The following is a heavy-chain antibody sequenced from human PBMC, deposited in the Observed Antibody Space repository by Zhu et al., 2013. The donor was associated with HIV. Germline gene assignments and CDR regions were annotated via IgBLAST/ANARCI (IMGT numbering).Heavy chain of an antibody. CDR1: GYTFTSYD. D-gene: IGHD3-22*01. CDR3: ARAFSLTYYYDSSGRGVRFDI. Sequence: QVQLVQSGAEVKKPGASVKVSCKASGYTFTSYDINWVRQATGQGLEWMGWMNPNSGNTGYAQKFQGRVTMTRNTSISTAYMELSSLRSEDTAVYYCARAFSLTYYYDSSGRGVRFDIVGPRDNGSPSLQ. CDR2: MNPNSGNT. V-gene: IGHV1-8*01. J-gene: IGHJ3*02.